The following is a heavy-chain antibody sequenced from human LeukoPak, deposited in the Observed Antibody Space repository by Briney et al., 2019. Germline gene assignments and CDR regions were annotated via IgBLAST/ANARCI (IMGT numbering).Heavy chain of an antibody. CDR2: ISSSSSFI. Sequence: GGSLRLSCAASGFTSSSYSMNWVRQSPGKGLEWVSSISSSSSFIYYVDLVKGRFTISRDNSKNTLYLQMNSLRAEDTAVYYCAKDLHGGSGWDGYYFDSWGQGTLVTVSS. D-gene: IGHD6-19*01. CDR1: GFTSSSYS. CDR3: AKDLHGGSGWDGYYFDS. J-gene: IGHJ4*02. V-gene: IGHV3-21*01.